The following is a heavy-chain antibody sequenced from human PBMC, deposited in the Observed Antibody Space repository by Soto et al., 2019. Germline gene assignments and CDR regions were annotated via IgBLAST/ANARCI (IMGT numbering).Heavy chain of an antibody. Sequence: QLQLQESGPGLVKPSETVSLTCTVSGGSITSGSYYWGWIRQPPGKGLEWIGNIYYSGSTYYNPSLKSRVTISVDTSKNQFSLKLSSVTAADTAVYYCMLGSGWKDFDYWGQGTLVTVSS. J-gene: IGHJ4*02. CDR3: MLGSGWKDFDY. V-gene: IGHV4-39*01. D-gene: IGHD3-22*01. CDR2: IYYSGST. CDR1: GGSITSGSYY.